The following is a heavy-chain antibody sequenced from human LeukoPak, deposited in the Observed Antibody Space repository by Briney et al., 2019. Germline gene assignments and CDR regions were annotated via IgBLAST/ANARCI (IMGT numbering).Heavy chain of an antibody. J-gene: IGHJ4*02. V-gene: IGHV3-23*01. CDR3: AKGYRITMIVHFDC. CDR2: ISGSGGST. CDR1: GFTFSSYG. Sequence: PGGSLRLSCAASGFTFSSYGMSWVRQAPGKGLEWVSAISGSGGSTYYADSVKGRFTISRDNSKNTLYLQMNSLRAEDTAVYYCAKGYRITMIVHFDCWGQGTLVTVSS. D-gene: IGHD3-22*01.